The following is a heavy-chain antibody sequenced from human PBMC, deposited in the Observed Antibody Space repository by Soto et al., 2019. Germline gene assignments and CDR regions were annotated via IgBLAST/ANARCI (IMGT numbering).Heavy chain of an antibody. D-gene: IGHD2-15*01. CDR2: ISGSGGST. V-gene: IGHV3-23*01. Sequence: EVQLLESGGGLVQPGGSLRLSCAASGFTFSSYAMSWVRQAPGKGLEWVSAISGSGGSTYYADSVKGRFTISRDNSKNTLYLQMNSLRAEDTAVYYCAKEVVVVVAATHPDYYYYGMDVWGQGTTVTVSS. CDR3: AKEVVVVVAATHPDYYYYGMDV. CDR1: GFTFSSYA. J-gene: IGHJ6*02.